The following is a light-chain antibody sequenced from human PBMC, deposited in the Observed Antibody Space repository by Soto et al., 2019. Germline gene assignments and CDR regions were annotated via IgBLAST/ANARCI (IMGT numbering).Light chain of an antibody. Sequence: DIHLTQSPSTLSASVGDRVTITCRASQSISSWLAWYQQKPGKAPKLLIYKASTLESGAPSRFSGSGSGTEFTLTISSLQADDFATYYCQHWVDYMWTFGQGTKVEIK. V-gene: IGKV1-5*03. CDR1: QSISSW. J-gene: IGKJ1*01. CDR2: KAS. CDR3: QHWVDYMWT.